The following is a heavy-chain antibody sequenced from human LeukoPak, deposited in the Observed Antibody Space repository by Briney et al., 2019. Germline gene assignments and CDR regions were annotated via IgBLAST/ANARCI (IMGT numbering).Heavy chain of an antibody. V-gene: IGHV3-48*03. CDR3: ARGSKSYGDYIRSRIHYFDY. D-gene: IGHD4-17*01. Sequence: GGSLRLSCAASGFTFSSYEMNWVRQAPGKGLEWVSYISSSGSTIYYADSVKGRFTTSRDNAKNTLYLQMNSLRLEDTAVYYCARGSKSYGDYIRSRIHYFDYWGRGTLVTVSS. CDR1: GFTFSSYE. J-gene: IGHJ4*02. CDR2: ISSSGSTI.